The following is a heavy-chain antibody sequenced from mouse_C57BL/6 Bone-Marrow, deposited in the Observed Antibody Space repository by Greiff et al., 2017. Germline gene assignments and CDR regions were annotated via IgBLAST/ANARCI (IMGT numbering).Heavy chain of an antibody. CDR3: ARRRTGLRGY. CDR1: GYTFTSYW. V-gene: IGHV1-61*01. CDR2: IYPSDSET. D-gene: IGHD4-1*01. J-gene: IGHJ2*01. Sequence: QVQLQQPGAELVRPGSSVKLSCKASGYTFTSYWMDWVKQRPGQGLEWIGNIYPSDSETHYNQKFKDKATLTVDKSSSTAYMQLSSLTSEDSAVYYCARRRTGLRGYWGQGTTLTVSS.